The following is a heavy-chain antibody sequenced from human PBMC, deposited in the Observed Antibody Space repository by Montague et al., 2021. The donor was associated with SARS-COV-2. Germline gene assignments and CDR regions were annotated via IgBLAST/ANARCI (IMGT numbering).Heavy chain of an antibody. CDR3: AGERAYDGWTHDAFDI. Sequence: SLRLSCAASGFTFSSYGMHWVRQAPGKGLEWVAVIWYDGSNKYYADSVKGRFTISRDNSKNTLYLQMNSLRAEDTAVYYCAGERAYDGWTHDAFDIWGQGTMVTVSS. CDR1: GFTFSSYG. J-gene: IGHJ3*02. V-gene: IGHV3-33*01. CDR2: IWYDGSNK. D-gene: IGHD5-24*01.